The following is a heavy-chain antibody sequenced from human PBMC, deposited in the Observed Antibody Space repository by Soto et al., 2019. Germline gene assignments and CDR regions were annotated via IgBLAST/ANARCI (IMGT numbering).Heavy chain of an antibody. CDR3: ASGGERIAARLYYFDS. CDR1: GESFSGYH. CDR2: INHSGST. V-gene: IGHV4-34*01. D-gene: IGHD6-6*01. Sequence: SETLSLTCAVYGESFSGYHCSWIRQPPGKGLEWIGEINHSGSTNYNPSLKSRVTISVDTSKNQFSLKLSSVTAADTAVYYCASGGERIAARLYYFDSCAQRPLVTV. J-gene: IGHJ4*02.